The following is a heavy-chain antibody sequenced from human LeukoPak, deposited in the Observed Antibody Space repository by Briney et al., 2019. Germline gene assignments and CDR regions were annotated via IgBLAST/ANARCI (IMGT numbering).Heavy chain of an antibody. CDR3: AKVAKYYYGSETYYFFEQ. CDR1: GFTFNDYA. V-gene: IGHV3-9*01. D-gene: IGHD3-10*01. CDR2: ISWNSRSI. J-gene: IGHJ4*02. Sequence: GGSLRLSCATSGFTFNDYAMYWVRQAPGKGLEWVSGISWNSRSIAYADSVKGRFTISRDNARNSLELQMNSLRVEDTAVYYCAKVAKYYYGSETYYFFEQWGQGTPVTASS.